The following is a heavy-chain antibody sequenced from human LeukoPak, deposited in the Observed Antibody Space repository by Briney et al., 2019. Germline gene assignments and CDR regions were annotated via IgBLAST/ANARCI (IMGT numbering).Heavy chain of an antibody. Sequence: GASVKVSCKASGGTFSSYAISWVRQAPGQGLKWMGGIIPIFGTANYAQKFQGRVTITADESTSTAYMELSSLRSEDTAVYYCARDGKAVTTPSTDAFDIWGQGTMVTVSS. D-gene: IGHD4-17*01. CDR2: IIPIFGTA. J-gene: IGHJ3*02. CDR3: ARDGKAVTTPSTDAFDI. V-gene: IGHV1-69*13. CDR1: GGTFSSYA.